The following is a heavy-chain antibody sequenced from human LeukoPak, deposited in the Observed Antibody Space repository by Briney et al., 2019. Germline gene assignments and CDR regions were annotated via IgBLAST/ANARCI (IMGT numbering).Heavy chain of an antibody. D-gene: IGHD1-26*01. V-gene: IGHV1-18*01. CDR1: GYTFSSYA. CDR2: ISTDKGNT. CDR3: ARRSGTYSDFDS. J-gene: IGHJ4*01. Sequence: SVKVSCKASGYTFSSYAISWVRQAPGQGLEWVGWISTDKGNTYYAQKLQGRVTMTTDRSTSTAHMELRSLRSDDTAVYYCARRSGTYSDFDSWGQGTLVTVSS.